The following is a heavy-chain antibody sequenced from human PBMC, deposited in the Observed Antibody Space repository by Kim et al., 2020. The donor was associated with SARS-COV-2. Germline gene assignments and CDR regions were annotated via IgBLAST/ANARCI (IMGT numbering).Heavy chain of an antibody. CDR3: ARQDVTGSTCSFDI. Sequence: GGSLRLSCAASGFSSSSYDMHWVRQATGKGLLWVSAVDTAGGPYNADSVKGRFTISRENARNSLYLQMNSLRAGDTAADYCARQDVTGSTCSFDIWGQGT. D-gene: IGHD2-15*01. V-gene: IGHV3-13*05. CDR1: GFSSSSYD. J-gene: IGHJ3*02. CDR2: VDTAGGP.